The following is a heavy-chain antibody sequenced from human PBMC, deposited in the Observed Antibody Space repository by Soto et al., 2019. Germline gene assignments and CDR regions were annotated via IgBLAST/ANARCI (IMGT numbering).Heavy chain of an antibody. J-gene: IGHJ4*02. Sequence: RSLTCTVSGGSISSSSYYWGWIRQPPGKGLEWIGSIYYSGSTYYNPSLKSRVTISVDTSKNQFSLKLSSVTAADTAVYYCARLRAARLFDYWGQGTLVTVSS. D-gene: IGHD6-6*01. V-gene: IGHV4-39*01. CDR2: IYYSGST. CDR1: GGSISSSSYY. CDR3: ARLRAARLFDY.